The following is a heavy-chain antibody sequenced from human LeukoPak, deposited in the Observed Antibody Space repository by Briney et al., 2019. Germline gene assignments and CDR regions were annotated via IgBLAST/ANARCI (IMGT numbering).Heavy chain of an antibody. CDR1: GLTFSSYW. Sequence: PGGSLRLSCAASGLTFSSYWMHWVRQAPGEGLVWVSRINSDGSSTSYADSVKGRFTISRDNAKNTLYLQMNSLRAEDTAVYYCAKMYYDFWSYQTHWGQGTLVTVSS. D-gene: IGHD3-3*01. J-gene: IGHJ4*02. CDR2: INSDGSST. CDR3: AKMYYDFWSYQTH. V-gene: IGHV3-74*01.